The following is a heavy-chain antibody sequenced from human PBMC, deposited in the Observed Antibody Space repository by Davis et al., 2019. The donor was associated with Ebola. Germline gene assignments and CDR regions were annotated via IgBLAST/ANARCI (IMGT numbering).Heavy chain of an antibody. Sequence: GGSLRLSCAASGFTFSGSAMHWVRQASGKGLEWVGRIRSKANSYATAYAASVKGRFTISRDDSKNTAYLQMNSLKTEDTAVYYCARDLGRNQSKYRNFGYWGQGTLVTVSS. V-gene: IGHV3-73*01. J-gene: IGHJ4*02. CDR2: IRSKANSYAT. CDR3: ARDLGRNQSKYRNFGY. CDR1: GFTFSGSA. D-gene: IGHD2/OR15-2a*01.